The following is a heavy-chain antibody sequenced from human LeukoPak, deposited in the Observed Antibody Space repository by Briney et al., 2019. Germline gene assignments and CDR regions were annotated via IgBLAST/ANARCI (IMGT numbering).Heavy chain of an antibody. Sequence: PGGSLRPSCAASGFTFSSYAMSWVRQAPGKGLEWVSAISGSGGSTYYADSVKGRFTISRENSKNTLYLQMNSLRAEDTAVYYCATSIAARSGLWYYYYGMDVWGQGTTVTVSS. J-gene: IGHJ6*02. D-gene: IGHD6-6*01. CDR1: GFTFSSYA. CDR2: ISGSGGST. CDR3: ATSIAARSGLWYYYYGMDV. V-gene: IGHV3-23*01.